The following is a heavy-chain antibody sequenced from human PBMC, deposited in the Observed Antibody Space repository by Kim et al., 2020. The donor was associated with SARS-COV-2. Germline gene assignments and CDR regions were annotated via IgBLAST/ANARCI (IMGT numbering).Heavy chain of an antibody. CDR1: GYTFTDYY. Sequence: ASVKVSCKASGYTFTDYYMHWVRQAPGQGLEWMGWINPNSGGTNYAQKFQGRVTMTRDTSISTAYMELSRLRSDDTAVYYCARGVTMVRGAPSDYWGQGTLVTVSS. CDR3: ARGVTMVRGAPSDY. D-gene: IGHD3-10*01. CDR2: INPNSGGT. J-gene: IGHJ4*02. V-gene: IGHV1-2*02.